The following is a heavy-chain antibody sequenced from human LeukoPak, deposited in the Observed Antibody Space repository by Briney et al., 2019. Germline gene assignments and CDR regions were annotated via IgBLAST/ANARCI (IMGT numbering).Heavy chain of an antibody. V-gene: IGHV4-4*02. J-gene: IGHJ1*01. CDR2: IYHSGST. CDR1: GGSISSSNW. Sequence: SETLSLTCAVSGGSISSSNWWSWVRQPPGKGLEWIGEIYHSGSTNYNPSLKSRVTVSVDKSKNQFSLKLSSVTAADTAVYYCAREYGDYAYFQHWGQGTLVTVSS. CDR3: AREYGDYAYFQH. D-gene: IGHD4-17*01.